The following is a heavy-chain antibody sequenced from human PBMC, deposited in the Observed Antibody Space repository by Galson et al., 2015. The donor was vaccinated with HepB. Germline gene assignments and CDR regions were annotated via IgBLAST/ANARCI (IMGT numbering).Heavy chain of an antibody. CDR1: GGTFSSYA. J-gene: IGHJ6*02. CDR3: ARDCMADTAMVKCVYYYGMDV. Sequence: SVKVSCKASGGTFSSYAISWVRQAPGQGLEWMGGIIPIFGTANYAQKFQGRVTVTADKSTSTAYMELSSLRSEDTAVYYCARDCMADTAMVKCVYYYGMDVWGQGTTVTVSS. CDR2: IIPIFGTA. D-gene: IGHD5-18*01. V-gene: IGHV1-69*06.